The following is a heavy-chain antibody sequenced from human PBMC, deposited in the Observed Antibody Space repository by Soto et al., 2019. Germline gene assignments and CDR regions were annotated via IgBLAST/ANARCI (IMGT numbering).Heavy chain of an antibody. J-gene: IGHJ6*02. D-gene: IGHD6-19*01. V-gene: IGHV3-53*05. CDR3: AKDMGSGWYSATYGMDV. Sequence: EVQLVETGGGLFQPGGSLRFSCAASGFSVSSNFMTWVRYADSVKGRFTISRDNSKNSLYLQMNSLRAEDTALYYCAKDMGSGWYSATYGMDVWGQGTTVTVSS. CDR1: GFSVSSNF.